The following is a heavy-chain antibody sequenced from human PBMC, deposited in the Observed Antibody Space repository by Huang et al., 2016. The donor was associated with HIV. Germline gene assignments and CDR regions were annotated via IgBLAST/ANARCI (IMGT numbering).Heavy chain of an antibody. J-gene: IGHJ4*02. CDR2: LNHRGPS. D-gene: IGHD2-21*02. V-gene: IGHV4-34*02. CDR3: ARPRMTATSSDSTWSFFDS. CDR1: GGSLSDHY. Sequence: QVQLQQWGAGLLKPSGALSLKCAVYGGSLSDHYWTWLRLSPGKRLEWIGELNHRGPSTYNPSLRSRGTRSVDMSKNQFSLNLTSLTAADTAVYYCARPRMTATSSDSTWSFFDSWGQGTLVIVSS.